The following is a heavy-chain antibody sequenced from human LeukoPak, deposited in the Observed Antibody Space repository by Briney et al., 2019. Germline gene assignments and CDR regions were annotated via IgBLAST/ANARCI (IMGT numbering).Heavy chain of an antibody. J-gene: IGHJ6*01. CDR1: GFSFSDYR. Sequence: GGSLRLSCVASGFSFSDYRMHWVRQAPGKGLVWVSRIYIDGVGTAYADFVKGRFIISIDNAKNTLYLQMNSLTSEDTAVYYCVTARGRFWGKGTTVTVSS. V-gene: IGHV3-74*01. CDR2: IYIDGVGT. CDR3: VTARGRF. D-gene: IGHD3-10*01.